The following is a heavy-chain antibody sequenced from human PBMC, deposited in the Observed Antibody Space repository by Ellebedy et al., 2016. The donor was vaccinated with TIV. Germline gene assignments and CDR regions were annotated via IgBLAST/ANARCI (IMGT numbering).Heavy chain of an antibody. CDR2: FHYSGTT. Sequence: GSLRLSXTVSDGSIRSYHWGWIRQSPGKGLEWIGYFHYSGTTNYNPSLKSRLSISVDTSKNQFSLNLSSVTAADTGVYYCARTSTMVRGALDYWGQGTLVTVSS. CDR1: DGSIRSYH. J-gene: IGHJ4*02. CDR3: ARTSTMVRGALDY. V-gene: IGHV4-59*01. D-gene: IGHD3-10*01.